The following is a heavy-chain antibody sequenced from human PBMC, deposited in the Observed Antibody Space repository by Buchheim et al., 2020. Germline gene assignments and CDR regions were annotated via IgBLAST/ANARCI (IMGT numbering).Heavy chain of an antibody. D-gene: IGHD2-21*01. J-gene: IGHJ4*02. CDR2: IYYSGST. Sequence: QPQLQESGPGLVKPSETLSLTCTVSGGSISSSSYYWGWIRQPPGKGLEWIGSIYYSGSTYYNPSLTSRVTISVDTSKNQFSLKLSSVTAADTAVYYCARHTPDYGGYLDYWGQGTL. CDR1: GGSISSSSYY. CDR3: ARHTPDYGGYLDY. V-gene: IGHV4-39*01.